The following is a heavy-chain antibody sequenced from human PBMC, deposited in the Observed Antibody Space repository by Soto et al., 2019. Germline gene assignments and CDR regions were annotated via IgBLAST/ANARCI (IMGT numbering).Heavy chain of an antibody. Sequence: QVQLVQSGAEVKKPGSSVKVSCEASGGTFKTYTINWVRQAPGQGLEWIGQIIPMYDSANYAQSFQDRVTKSADKSTITAYMELSSVRSEDSALYDWATWMSYSGSDCFDFWVLVTLVSVSS. CDR3: ATWMSYSGSDCFDF. CDR1: GGTFKTYT. J-gene: IGHJ4*02. V-gene: IGHV1-69*06. D-gene: IGHD2-15*01. CDR2: IIPMYDSA.